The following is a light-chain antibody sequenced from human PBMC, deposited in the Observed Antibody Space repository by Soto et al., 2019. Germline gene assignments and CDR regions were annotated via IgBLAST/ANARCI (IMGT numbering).Light chain of an antibody. CDR3: QHYSNWPPT. Sequence: EVVMTQSPATLSVSPGERVTLSCRASESVHRNLAWYQQKPGQGPSLLIYYASTRATGAPDRFTGSGSGTEFTLTRSSLQSEDFGVYHCQHYSNWPPTFGPGTNVEIK. CDR2: YAS. J-gene: IGKJ3*01. CDR1: ESVHRN. V-gene: IGKV3-15*01.